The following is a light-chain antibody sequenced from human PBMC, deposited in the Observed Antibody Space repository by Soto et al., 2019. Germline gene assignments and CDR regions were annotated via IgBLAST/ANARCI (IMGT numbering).Light chain of an antibody. CDR3: QRYGSSPRI. V-gene: IGKV3-20*01. J-gene: IGKJ2*01. CDR2: GAS. CDR1: QSVSSIY. Sequence: DIVLTQAQCTLSLSPGERATLSCRASQSVSSIYLACYQQKPCQAPRLLIYGASSRATGIPDRFNGSGSGTDFTLTISRRGPDDVAVDYCQRYGSSPRIFGSGTKLETK.